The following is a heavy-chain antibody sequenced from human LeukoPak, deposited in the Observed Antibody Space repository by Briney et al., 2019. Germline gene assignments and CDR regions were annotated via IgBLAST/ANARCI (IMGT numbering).Heavy chain of an antibody. V-gene: IGHV1-2*02. Sequence: ASVKVSCKASGYTFSDYYICWVRQAPGQGLEWMGWIYCKDGATKYAEKFEGRVTMTRDTSIDTVYMELSGLTSDDTAVFYCARDGVSVMPEFDFWGQGTLVTVSS. CDR2: IYCKDGAT. CDR1: GYTFSDYY. J-gene: IGHJ4*02. D-gene: IGHD5/OR15-5a*01. CDR3: ARDGVSVMPEFDF.